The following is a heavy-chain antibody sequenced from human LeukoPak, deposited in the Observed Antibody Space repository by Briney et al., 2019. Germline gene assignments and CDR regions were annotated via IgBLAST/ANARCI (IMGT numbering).Heavy chain of an antibody. Sequence: GGSLRLSCAASGFTFDDYAMHWVRQAPGKGLEWVSGISWNSGSIGYADSVKGRFTISRDNAKNSLYLQMNSLRAEDTALYYCAKEGDGSYAFDYWGQGTLVTVSS. CDR3: AKEGDGSYAFDY. V-gene: IGHV3-9*01. CDR1: GFTFDDYA. CDR2: ISWNSGSI. D-gene: IGHD1-26*01. J-gene: IGHJ4*02.